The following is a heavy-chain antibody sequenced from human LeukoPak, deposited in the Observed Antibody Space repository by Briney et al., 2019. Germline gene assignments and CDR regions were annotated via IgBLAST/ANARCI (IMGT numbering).Heavy chain of an antibody. J-gene: IGHJ6*03. CDR3: ARHRNYYMDV. V-gene: IGHV3-23*01. CDR2: ISGSGGST. Sequence: GGTLRLSCAASGFTFSSYGMSWVRQAPGKGLEWVSAISGSGGSTYYADSVKGRFTISRDNSKNTLYLQMNSLRAEDTAVYYCARHRNYYMDVWGKGTTVTVSS. CDR1: GFTFSSYG.